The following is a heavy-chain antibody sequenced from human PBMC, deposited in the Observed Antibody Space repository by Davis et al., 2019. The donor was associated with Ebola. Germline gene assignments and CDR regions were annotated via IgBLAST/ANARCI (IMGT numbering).Heavy chain of an antibody. CDR2: ISSTSGHI. CDR3: ARAKYYGMDV. CDR1: GFTFNIHS. D-gene: IGHD6-6*01. V-gene: IGHV3-21*01. J-gene: IGHJ6*04. Sequence: PGGSLRLSCAASGFTFNIHSMNWVRQAPGKGLEWVSSISSTSGHIYYADSVKGRFTISRDNAKNTLYLQMNTLRAEDTAVYYCARAKYYGMDVWGKGTTVTVSS.